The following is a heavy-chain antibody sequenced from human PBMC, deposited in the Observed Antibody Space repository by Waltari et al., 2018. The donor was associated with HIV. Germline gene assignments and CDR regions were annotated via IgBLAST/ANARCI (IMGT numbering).Heavy chain of an antibody. J-gene: IGHJ5*02. CDR2: INHSGST. CDR3: ARGHRLRLGEFPWFDP. CDR1: GGSFSGYY. Sequence: QVQLQQWGAGLLKPSETLSLTCAVYGGSFSGYYWVWIRQPPGKGLEWIGEINHSGSTNYNPSLKSRVTISVDTSKNQFSLKLSSVTAADTAVYYCARGHRLRLGEFPWFDPWGQGTLVTVSS. V-gene: IGHV4-34*01. D-gene: IGHD3-16*01.